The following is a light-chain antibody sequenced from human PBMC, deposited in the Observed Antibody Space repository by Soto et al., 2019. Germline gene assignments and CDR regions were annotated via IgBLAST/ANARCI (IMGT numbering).Light chain of an antibody. Sequence: DTVMTQSPGSLSVSLGERATINCKSSQSVLYSSKNKNYLAWYQQKPGQPPKLLIYWASTRESGVPDRFRGSGXGTDFTLTISSLQAEXXXXXXXQQYYSSPLTFGQGTRLDIK. CDR1: QSVLYSSKNKNY. CDR2: WAS. CDR3: QQYYSSPLT. J-gene: IGKJ5*01. V-gene: IGKV4-1*01.